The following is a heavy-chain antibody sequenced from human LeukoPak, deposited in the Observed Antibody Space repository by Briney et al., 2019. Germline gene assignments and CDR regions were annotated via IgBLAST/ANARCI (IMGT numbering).Heavy chain of an antibody. J-gene: IGHJ6*02. Sequence: PGGSLILSCAASGFTVSSNYMSWVRQAPGKGLEWVSVIYSGGSTYYADSVKGRFTISRDNSKNTLYLQMNSLRAEDTAVYYCARAYGGSYGMDVWGQGTTVTVSS. D-gene: IGHD4-23*01. V-gene: IGHV3-66*01. CDR1: GFTVSSNY. CDR3: ARAYGGSYGMDV. CDR2: IYSGGST.